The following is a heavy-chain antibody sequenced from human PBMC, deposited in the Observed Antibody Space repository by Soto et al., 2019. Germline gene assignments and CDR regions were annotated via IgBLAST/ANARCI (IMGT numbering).Heavy chain of an antibody. D-gene: IGHD2-2*01. CDR1: GGAFNNYG. Sequence: QVELVQSGAEVKKPGSSVRVSCKASGGAFNNYGFTWVRQASGQGLEWMGQIIPIFSTTHYAQKFQGRVVTTADGSTSTAHMELSSLPSEDTAVYYCSRDGNLTSSYGDFDYWGQGTLVIVSS. J-gene: IGHJ4*02. V-gene: IGHV1-69*01. CDR3: SRDGNLTSSYGDFDY. CDR2: IIPIFSTT.